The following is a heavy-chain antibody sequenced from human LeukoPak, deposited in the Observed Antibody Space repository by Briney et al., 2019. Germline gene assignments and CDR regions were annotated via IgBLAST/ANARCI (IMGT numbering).Heavy chain of an antibody. D-gene: IGHD5/OR15-5a*01. CDR1: GGSISSGDYY. V-gene: IGHV4-30-4*08. J-gene: IGHJ5*02. CDR3: ASGLSVPEAGWFDT. CDR2: IYYSGST. Sequence: SQTLSLTCTVSGGSISSGDYYWSWIRQPPGKGLEWIGYIYYSGSTYYNPSLKSRVTITVDTSKNQFSLKLSSVTAADTAVYYCASGLSVPEAGWFDTWGQGTLVAVSS.